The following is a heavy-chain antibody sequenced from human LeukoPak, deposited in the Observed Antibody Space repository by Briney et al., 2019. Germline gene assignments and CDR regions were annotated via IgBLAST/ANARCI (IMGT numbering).Heavy chain of an antibody. Sequence: GGSLRLSCAASGFTFSSYAMHWVRQAPGKGLEWVAVISYDGSNKYYADSVKGRFTISRDNSKNTLYLQMNSLRAEDTAVYYCASGTPWRPVDAFDIWGQGTMVTVSS. J-gene: IGHJ3*02. CDR3: ASGTPWRPVDAFDI. CDR2: ISYDGSNK. CDR1: GFTFSSYA. V-gene: IGHV3-30-3*01. D-gene: IGHD1-14*01.